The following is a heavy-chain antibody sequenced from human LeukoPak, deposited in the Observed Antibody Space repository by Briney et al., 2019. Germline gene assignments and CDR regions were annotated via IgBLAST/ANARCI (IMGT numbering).Heavy chain of an antibody. D-gene: IGHD1-7*01. V-gene: IGHV4-59*12. Sequence: SETLSLTCTVSGGSISSYYWSWIRQPPGKGLEWIGYIYYSGSTNYNPSLKSRVTMTADTSKNEFFLKLTSVTAADTAIYYCTKDTGWNYLDWFDPWGQGTLVTVSS. CDR2: IYYSGST. CDR3: TKDTGWNYLDWFDP. CDR1: GGSISSYY. J-gene: IGHJ5*02.